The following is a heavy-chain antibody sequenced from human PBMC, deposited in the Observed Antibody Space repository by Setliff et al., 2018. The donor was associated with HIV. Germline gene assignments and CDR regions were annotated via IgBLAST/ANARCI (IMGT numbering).Heavy chain of an antibody. CDR2: LPPVVRIP. CDR1: GGTFSNFA. J-gene: IGHJ6*02. Sequence: SVKVSCKASGGTFSNFAINWVRQAPGQGLEWMGGLPPVVRIPNYAQKFQGRVTITADKSTSTAYMELSSLRSEDSAVYYCASSWSRVPYYGLDVWGQGTTVTVSS. V-gene: IGHV1-69*10. CDR3: ASSWSRVPYYGLDV. D-gene: IGHD6-13*01.